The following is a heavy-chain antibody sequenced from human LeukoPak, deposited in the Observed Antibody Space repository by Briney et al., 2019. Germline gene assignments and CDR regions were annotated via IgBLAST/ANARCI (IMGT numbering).Heavy chain of an antibody. CDR1: GFTFSSYC. V-gene: IGHV3-30*02. CDR3: AKQGTGVAFDI. Sequence: GGSLRLSCPASGFTFSSYCMRWVRHAPGKGLEWVAFRRYDGSNEYYADSVKGRLTISRDNSKNALYLQMNSLRAEDTAVYYCAKQGTGVAFDIWGQGTMVTVSS. CDR2: RRYDGSNE. J-gene: IGHJ3*02. D-gene: IGHD1-14*01.